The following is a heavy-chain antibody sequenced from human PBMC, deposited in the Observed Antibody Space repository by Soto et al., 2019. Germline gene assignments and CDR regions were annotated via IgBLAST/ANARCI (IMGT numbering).Heavy chain of an antibody. CDR1: RFSFSSYG. V-gene: IGHV3-30*02. CDR3: AKDSYYDSSGYSSFDY. CDR2: IPSDGTNK. Sequence: GGSLRLSCAASRFSFSSYGMHWVRQAPGKGLEWVAVIPSDGTNKYYAESVKGRFTISRDNSKSTLYLQMNSLRAEDSAVYYCAKDSYYDSSGYSSFDYWGQGVLVTVS. D-gene: IGHD3-22*01. J-gene: IGHJ4*02.